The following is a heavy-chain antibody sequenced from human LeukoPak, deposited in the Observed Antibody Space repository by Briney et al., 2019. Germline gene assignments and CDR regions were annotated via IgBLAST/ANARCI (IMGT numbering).Heavy chain of an antibody. CDR3: AKDIQLST. V-gene: IGHV3-23*01. CDR1: GFTFSNYA. J-gene: IGHJ3*01. CDR2: TSGSGVST. Sequence: GGSLRLSCAASGFTFSNYAMSWVRQAPGKGLEWVSATSGSGVSTYYADSVKGRFTISRDNSKNTLYLQMNSLRVEDTAMYFCAKDIQLSTWGLGTMVTVSS. D-gene: IGHD5-24*01.